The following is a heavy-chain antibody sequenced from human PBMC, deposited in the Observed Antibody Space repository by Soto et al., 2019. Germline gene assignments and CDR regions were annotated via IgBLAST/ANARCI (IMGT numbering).Heavy chain of an antibody. V-gene: IGHV4-31*02. D-gene: IGHD6-13*01. CDR1: GGSINSGGYY. CDR2: IYSSGGA. Sequence: QVQLQESGPGLVKPSQTLSLTCNVSGGSINSGGYYWTWIRQHPERGLEWIGYIYSSGGAYYNPSLKSRVTILVDASKNQFSLKLSSVTAADTAVYFCAREGYRSPVGRNWFDPWGQGTLVTVSS. J-gene: IGHJ5*02. CDR3: AREGYRSPVGRNWFDP.